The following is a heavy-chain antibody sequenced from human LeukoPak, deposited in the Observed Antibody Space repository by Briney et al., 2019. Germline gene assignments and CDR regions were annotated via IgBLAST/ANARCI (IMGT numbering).Heavy chain of an antibody. CDR1: GFTFSGYA. Sequence: GSLRLSCSASGFTFSGYAMHWVRQAPGRGLEWVAVISYDGSDKYYADSVKGRFTISRDNSKNTLYLQMNSLRAEDTAVYYCGKEEGVYYGSGTGYWGQGTLVTVSS. D-gene: IGHD3-10*01. V-gene: IGHV3-30*01. CDR2: ISYDGSDK. CDR3: GKEEGVYYGSGTGY. J-gene: IGHJ4*02.